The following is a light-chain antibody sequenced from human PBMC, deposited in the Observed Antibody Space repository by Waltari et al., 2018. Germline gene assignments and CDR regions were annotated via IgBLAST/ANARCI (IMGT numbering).Light chain of an antibody. V-gene: IGKV1-39*01. CDR3: QQSRSIPWT. CDR2: GAS. J-gene: IGKJ1*01. CDR1: QSISTY. Sequence: DIEMTQSPSSLSASVGDRVTITCRARQSISTYLTWYQHKTGQAPKLLIYGASILQSGVPSRFIGSGSGTDFNLTISRLQPEEFAAYYCQQSRSIPWTFGQGTKVEIK.